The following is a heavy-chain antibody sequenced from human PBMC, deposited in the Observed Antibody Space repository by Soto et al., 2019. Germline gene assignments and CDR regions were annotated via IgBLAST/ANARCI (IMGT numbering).Heavy chain of an antibody. V-gene: IGHV1-8*01. CDR2: INPSSGNT. D-gene: IGHD1-1*01. CDR1: GYSFTRHD. CDR3: AREGILFSGAIVFYGMDV. Sequence: QVQLVQSGAEVKKPGASVKVSCKASGYSFTRHDINWVRQAPGQGLEWKGWINPSSGNTGYAQRFLGRLTMTTDTSTSTAYMELSGLKSEDTAIYYCAREGILFSGAIVFYGMDVWGQGTTVTVPS. J-gene: IGHJ6*02.